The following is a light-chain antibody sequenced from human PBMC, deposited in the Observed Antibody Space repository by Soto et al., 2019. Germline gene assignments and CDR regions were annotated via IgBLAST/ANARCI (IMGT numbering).Light chain of an antibody. CDR3: QSYDSSLSVV. V-gene: IGLV1-40*01. CDR1: SSNIGAGYD. J-gene: IGLJ2*01. Sequence: QFVLTQPPSVCGAPGQRVTISCTGSSSNIGAGYDVHWYQQLPGTAPKLLIYGNSNRPSGVPDRFSGSKSGTSASLAITGLQAEDEADYYCQSYDSSLSVVFGGGTKVTVL. CDR2: GNS.